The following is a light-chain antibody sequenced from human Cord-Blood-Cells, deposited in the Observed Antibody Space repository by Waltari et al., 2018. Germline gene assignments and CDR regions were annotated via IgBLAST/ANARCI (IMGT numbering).Light chain of an antibody. CDR2: QDS. CDR3: QAWDSSTVV. V-gene: IGLV3-1*01. CDR1: DLGAKY. Sequence: SYEVTQPPSVSVSPGQTDSITRSRNDLGAKYACWYQQKPGQSPVLVIYQDSKRPSGIPERFSGSKSGNTATLTISGTQAMDEADYYCQAWDSSTVVFGGGTKLTVL. J-gene: IGLJ2*01.